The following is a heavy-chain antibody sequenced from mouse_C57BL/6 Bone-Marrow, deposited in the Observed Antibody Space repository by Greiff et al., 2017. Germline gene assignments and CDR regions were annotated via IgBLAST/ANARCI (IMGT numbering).Heavy chain of an antibody. CDR1: GFTFSDYY. CDR2: INYDGSST. Sequence: EVHLVESEGGLVQPGSSMKLSCTASGFTFSDYYMAWVRQVPEKGLEWVANINYDGSSTYYLDSLKSRFIISRDNAKNILYLQMSSLKSEDTATYYCAREGEGGYFDVWGTGTTVTVSS. J-gene: IGHJ1*03. V-gene: IGHV5-16*01. CDR3: AREGEGGYFDV.